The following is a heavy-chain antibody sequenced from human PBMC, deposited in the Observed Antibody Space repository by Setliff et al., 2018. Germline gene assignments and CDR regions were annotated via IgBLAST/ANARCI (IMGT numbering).Heavy chain of an antibody. CDR3: ARDPGFHSGTWCLGD. D-gene: IGHD2-8*01. CDR2: VSYFGAS. CDR1: GESFSNNY. J-gene: IGHJ4*02. V-gene: IGHV4-34*01. Sequence: PSETLSLTCSVYGESFSNNYWSWIRQTPGKGLEWIGTVSYFGASYSNPSLKSRLNISLDKSANRFSLNLASVTAADTALYYCARDPGFHSGTWCLGDWGQGIQVTVSS.